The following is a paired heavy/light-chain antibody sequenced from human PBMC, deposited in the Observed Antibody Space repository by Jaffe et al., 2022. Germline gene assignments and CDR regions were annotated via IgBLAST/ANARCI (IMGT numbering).Light chain of an antibody. J-gene: IGLJ2*01. CDR1: NIGSKS. CDR3: QVWDSSSDHRGVV. V-gene: IGLV3-21*04. Sequence: SYVLTQPPSVSVAPGKTARITCGGNNIGSKSVHWYQQKPGQAPVLVIYYDSDRPSGIPERFSGSNSGNTATLTISRVEAGDEADYYCQVWDSSSDHRGVVFGGGTKLTVL. CDR2: YDS.
Heavy chain of an antibody. J-gene: IGHJ6*03. CDR2: IYYSGST. CDR3: ARQFGGVVPAVLDYYYYMDV. CDR1: GGSISSYY. V-gene: IGHV4-59*01. Sequence: QVQLQESGPGLVKPSETLSLTCTVSGGSISSYYWSWIRQPPGKGLEWIGYIYYSGSTNYNPSLKSRVTISVDTSKNQFSLKLSSVTAADTAVYYCARQFGGVVPAVLDYYYYMDVWGKGTTVTVSS. D-gene: IGHD2-2*01.